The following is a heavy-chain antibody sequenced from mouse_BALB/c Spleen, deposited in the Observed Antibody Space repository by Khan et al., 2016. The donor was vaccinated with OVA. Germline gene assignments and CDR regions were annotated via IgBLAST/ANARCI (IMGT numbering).Heavy chain of an antibody. CDR3: ARQLNGAMDY. Sequence: EVELVESGGGLVQPGGSLKLSCATSGFTFSDYYIYWVRQTPEKRLEWVAYISNGGGFTYYPDTIEGRFTISSAHAKNTLYLQMSRLKSEDTAMYYCARQLNGAMDYWGQGTSVTGSS. V-gene: IGHV5-12*02. CDR1: GFTFSDYY. CDR2: ISNGGGFT. D-gene: IGHD1-3*01. J-gene: IGHJ4*01.